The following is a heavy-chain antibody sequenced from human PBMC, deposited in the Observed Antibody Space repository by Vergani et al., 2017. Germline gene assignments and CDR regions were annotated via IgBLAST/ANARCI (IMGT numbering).Heavy chain of an antibody. D-gene: IGHD1-26*01. V-gene: IGHV3-30*02. CDR1: GFTFSSYG. CDR3: AKYGGYSGSYYEYYFDY. J-gene: IGHJ4*02. CDR2: IRYDGSNK. Sequence: QVQLVESGGGVVQPGGSLRLSCAASGFTFSSYGMHWVRQAPGKGLEWVAFIRYDGSNKYYADSVKGRFTISRDNSKNTLYLQMNSLRAEDTAVYYCAKYGGYSGSYYEYYFDYWGQGTLVTVSS.